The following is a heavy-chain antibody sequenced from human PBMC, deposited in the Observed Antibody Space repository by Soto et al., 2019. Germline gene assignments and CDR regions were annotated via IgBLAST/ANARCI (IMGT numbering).Heavy chain of an antibody. J-gene: IGHJ4*02. Sequence: SETLSLTCTVSGGSISSYYWSWIRQPAGKGLEWIGRIYTSGSTNYNPSLKSRVTMSVDTSKNQFSLRLSSVTAADTAVYYCARATGTLRSRNCDYWGQGSLVTVSS. CDR2: IYTSGST. D-gene: IGHD1-1*01. CDR1: GGSISSYY. V-gene: IGHV4-4*07. CDR3: ARATGTLRSRNCDY.